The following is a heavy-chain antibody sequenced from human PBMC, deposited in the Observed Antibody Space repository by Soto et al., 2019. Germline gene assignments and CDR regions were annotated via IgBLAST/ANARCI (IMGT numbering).Heavy chain of an antibody. Sequence: PSETLSLTCTVSGGSISSGGYYWSWIRQHPGKGLEWIGYIYYSGSTYYNPSLKSRVTISVDTSKNQFSLKLSSVTAADTAVYYCARDNRTEQWLPNDAFDIWGQGTMVTVSS. CDR1: GGSISSGGYY. V-gene: IGHV4-31*03. CDR3: ARDNRTEQWLPNDAFDI. CDR2: IYYSGST. D-gene: IGHD6-19*01. J-gene: IGHJ3*02.